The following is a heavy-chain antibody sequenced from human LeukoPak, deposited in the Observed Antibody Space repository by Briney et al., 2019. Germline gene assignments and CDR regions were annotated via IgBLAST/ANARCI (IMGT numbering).Heavy chain of an antibody. D-gene: IGHD3-22*01. CDR1: GYTFTGYY. CDR2: INPNSGGT. V-gene: IGHV1-2*02. Sequence: ASVKVSCKASGYTFTGYYMHWVRQAPGQGLEWMGWINPNSGGTNYAQKFQGRVTMTRDTSISTAYMELSRLRSDDTAVYYCARDLYYYDSSGYYFDYWGQGTLVTVSS. CDR3: ARDLYYYDSSGYYFDY. J-gene: IGHJ4*02.